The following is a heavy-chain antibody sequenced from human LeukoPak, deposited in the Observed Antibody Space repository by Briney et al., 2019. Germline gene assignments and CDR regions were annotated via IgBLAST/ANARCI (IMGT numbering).Heavy chain of an antibody. CDR2: INHSGST. CDR1: GGSFSGYY. V-gene: IGHV4-34*01. D-gene: IGHD6-6*01. Sequence: SETLSLTCAVYGGSFSGYYWSWIRQPPGKGLEWIGEINHSGSTNYNPSLKSRVTISVDTSKNQFSLKLSSVTAADTAVYYCASGGGARPCRYWGQGTLVTVSS. CDR3: ASGGGARPCRY. J-gene: IGHJ4*02.